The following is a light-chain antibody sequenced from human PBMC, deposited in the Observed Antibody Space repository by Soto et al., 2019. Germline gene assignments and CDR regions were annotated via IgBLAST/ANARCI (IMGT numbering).Light chain of an antibody. Sequence: DMQMTQSPSTLSASVGDRVTITCRASQNINRWLAWYQQRPGKAPKLLMYDASTLESGVPSRFSGSGSGTEFTVTISSLPPCDSATYYCQQYDSLFGQGNKL. CDR1: QNINRW. V-gene: IGKV1-5*01. CDR2: DAS. CDR3: QQYDSL. J-gene: IGKJ2*01.